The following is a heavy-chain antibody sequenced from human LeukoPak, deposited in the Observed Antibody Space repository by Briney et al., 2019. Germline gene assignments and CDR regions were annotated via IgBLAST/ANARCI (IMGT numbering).Heavy chain of an antibody. Sequence: GGSLRLSCAASGFSLTSYTMNWVRQAPGKGLEWVSSISSSANFLFYAESVKGRFTISRDNAKNSLYLQMNSLRDEDTAVYFCAREPDITLLRGVSLKFDSWGQGALVTASS. V-gene: IGHV3-21*01. D-gene: IGHD3-10*01. CDR3: AREPDITLLRGVSLKFDS. J-gene: IGHJ4*02. CDR1: GFSLTSYT. CDR2: ISSSANFL.